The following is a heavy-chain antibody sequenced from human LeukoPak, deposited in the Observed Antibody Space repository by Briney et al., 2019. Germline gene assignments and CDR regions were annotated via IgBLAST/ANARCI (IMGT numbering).Heavy chain of an antibody. D-gene: IGHD1-14*01. J-gene: IGHJ6*02. Sequence: GASVKVSCKASGYSLTTYYMHWVRQAPGQALEWMAIINPICGSTNYAQNFQGRVTITRDTPTNTVYMEMSSLNIEDTAVYYCASVYLHGMDVWGQGTTVTVSS. CDR1: GYSLTTYY. V-gene: IGHV1-46*01. CDR2: INPICGST. CDR3: ASVYLHGMDV.